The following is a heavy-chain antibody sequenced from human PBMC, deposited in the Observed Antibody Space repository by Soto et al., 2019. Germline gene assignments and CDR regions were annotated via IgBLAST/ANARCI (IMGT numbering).Heavy chain of an antibody. CDR2: ITSRGTT. J-gene: IGHJ6*02. D-gene: IGHD3-22*01. CDR1: GFTFSDYY. V-gene: IGHV3-11*01. CDR3: ATDPDSSAYYDMDV. Sequence: QVQLVESGGGLVKPGRSLRLSCAASGFTFSDYYMTWIRQAPGKGLEWVSSITSRGTTSYADSVKGRFSISSDNAKKALFLQLNSLRAEDTAVYYCATDPDSSAYYDMDVWGQGTTVTVSS.